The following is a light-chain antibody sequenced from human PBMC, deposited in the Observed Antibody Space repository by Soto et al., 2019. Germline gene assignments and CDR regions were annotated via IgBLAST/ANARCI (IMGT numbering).Light chain of an antibody. CDR3: QQYNNWPQT. V-gene: IGKV3-15*01. CDR2: GAS. Sequence: MTQSPSAVSASVGDRVTITCRASQDINSRLAWYQQKPGQAPRLLIYGASTRATGIPARFSGSGSGTEFTLTISSLQSEDFAVYYCQQYNNWPQTFGQGTKVEIK. CDR1: QDINSR. J-gene: IGKJ1*01.